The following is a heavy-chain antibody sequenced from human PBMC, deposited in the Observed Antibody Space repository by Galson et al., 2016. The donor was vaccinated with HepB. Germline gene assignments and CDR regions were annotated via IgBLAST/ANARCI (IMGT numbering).Heavy chain of an antibody. CDR3: ARSVEGHFDY. D-gene: IGHD1-1*01. CDR2: ITKSRSTI. V-gene: IGHV3-48*01. CDR1: GFTFSKYM. Sequence: SLRLSCAASGFTFSKYMMNWVRQAPGKGLEWVSYITKSRSTINYADSVKGRFTISRDNVNNLAFLQMNSLRVEDTAVYYCARSVEGHFDYWGRGTLVTVSS. J-gene: IGHJ4*02.